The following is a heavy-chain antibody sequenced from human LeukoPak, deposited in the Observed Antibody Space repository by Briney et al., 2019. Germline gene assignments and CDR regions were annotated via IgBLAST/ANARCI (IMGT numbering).Heavy chain of an antibody. CDR3: ARNMGDWGRAFDF. Sequence: GGSLRLSCAASGLTVSRNYMSWVRQAPGQGLEWVSIIYSGGSTIYGDSVKGRFTISRDNSKNTLFLHMNSLRAEDTAVYYCARNMGDWGRAFDFWGQGTMVTVSS. CDR1: GLTVSRNY. CDR2: IYSGGST. D-gene: IGHD7-27*01. J-gene: IGHJ3*01. V-gene: IGHV3-53*01.